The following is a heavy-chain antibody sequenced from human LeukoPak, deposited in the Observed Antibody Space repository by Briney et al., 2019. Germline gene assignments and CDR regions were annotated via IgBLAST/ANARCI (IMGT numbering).Heavy chain of an antibody. D-gene: IGHD3-3*01. CDR1: GGSFSGYY. V-gene: IGHV4-34*01. J-gene: IGHJ6*02. CDR2: INHSGST. CDR3: AGAYPSTIFGSRYYYGMDV. Sequence: PSETLSLTCAVYGGSFSGYYWSWIRQPPGKGLEWIGEINHSGSTNYNPSLKSRVTISVDTSKNQFSLKLSSVTAADTAVYYCAGAYPSTIFGSRYYYGMDVWGQGTTVTVSS.